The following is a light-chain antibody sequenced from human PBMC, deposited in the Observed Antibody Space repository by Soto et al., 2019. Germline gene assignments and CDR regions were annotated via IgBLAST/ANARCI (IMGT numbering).Light chain of an antibody. CDR2: DAS. CDR3: QQRFAWPLT. V-gene: IGKV3-11*01. Sequence: IVLTQSPATLSLSPGERASLSCRASQTVGITLAWYQQRPGQAPRLLIFDASSRAAGIPARFSGGGSGTDFTLTISSLAPDDFAVYYCQQRFAWPLTFGGGTKVEIK. J-gene: IGKJ4*01. CDR1: QTVGIT.